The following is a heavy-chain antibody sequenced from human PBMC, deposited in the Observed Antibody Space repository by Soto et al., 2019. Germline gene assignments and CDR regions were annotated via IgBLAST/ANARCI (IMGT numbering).Heavy chain of an antibody. J-gene: IGHJ4*02. Sequence: ASVKVSCKASGYTFTSYGISWVRQAPGQGLEWMGWISAYNGNTNYAQKLQGRVTMTTDTSTSTAYMELRSLRSDDTAVYYCARDRQVVRGVRHPSDYWGQGTLVTVSS. CDR2: ISAYNGNT. CDR3: ARDRQVVRGVRHPSDY. V-gene: IGHV1-18*01. D-gene: IGHD3-10*01. CDR1: GYTFTSYG.